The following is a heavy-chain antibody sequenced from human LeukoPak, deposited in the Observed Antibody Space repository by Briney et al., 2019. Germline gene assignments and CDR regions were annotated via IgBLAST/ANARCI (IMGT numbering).Heavy chain of an antibody. D-gene: IGHD5-18*01. CDR1: GGSFSGYY. V-gene: IGHV4-34*01. J-gene: IGHJ4*02. Sequence: PSETLSLTCAVYGGSFSGYYWSWIRQPPGKGLEWIGEINHSGSTNYNPSLKSRVTISVDKSKNQFSLKLSSVTAADTAVYYCAREGYSYGRHFDYWGQGTLVTVSS. CDR2: INHSGST. CDR3: AREGYSYGRHFDY.